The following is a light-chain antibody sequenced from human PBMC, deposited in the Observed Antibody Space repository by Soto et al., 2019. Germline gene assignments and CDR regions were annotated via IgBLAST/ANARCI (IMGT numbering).Light chain of an antibody. CDR1: QSISSW. CDR2: KAS. V-gene: IGKV1-5*03. J-gene: IGKJ1*01. Sequence: DIQMTQSPSTLSASVGDTVTITCRASQSISSWLAWYQQKPGKAPKVLIYKASSLESGVPSRFSGSGSWTEFTHTISSLQPDDSATYYCQQYQSLWTFGQGTKVEIK. CDR3: QQYQSLWT.